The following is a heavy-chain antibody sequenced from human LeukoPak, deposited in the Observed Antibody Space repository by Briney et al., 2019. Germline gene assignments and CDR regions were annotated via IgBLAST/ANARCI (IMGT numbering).Heavy chain of an antibody. CDR1: GFSFSDSW. CDR3: ASRTGYYDSSGYDY. V-gene: IGHV3-7*01. J-gene: IGHJ4*02. Sequence: GGSLRLSCGASGFSFSDSWMSWVRQPPGKGPEWVASIKPDGSETYTVDAVQGRFIISRDNTKNSLSLQMNSLRAEDTAVYYCASRTGYYDSSGYDYWGQGTLVTVSS. CDR2: IKPDGSET. D-gene: IGHD3-22*01.